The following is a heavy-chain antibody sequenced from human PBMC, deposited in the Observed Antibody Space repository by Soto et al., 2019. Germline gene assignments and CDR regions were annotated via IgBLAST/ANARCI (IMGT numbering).Heavy chain of an antibody. CDR2: IYYSGST. J-gene: IGHJ4*02. Sequence: QLQLQESGPGLVKPSETLSLTCTVSGGSISSSSYYWGWIRQPPGKGLEWIGSIYYSGSTYYNPSLKSRVTISVDTSKNQFSLKLSSVTAADTAVYYCASRKGYSSSRVGYWGQGTLVTVSS. CDR1: GGSISSSSYY. V-gene: IGHV4-39*01. D-gene: IGHD6-13*01. CDR3: ASRKGYSSSRVGY.